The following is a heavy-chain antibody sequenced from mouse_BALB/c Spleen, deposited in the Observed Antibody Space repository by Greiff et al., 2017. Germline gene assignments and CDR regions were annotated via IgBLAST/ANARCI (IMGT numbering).Heavy chain of an antibody. D-gene: IGHD1-1*02. CDR2: ISNGGGST. CDR3: ARLPVVPTNYDVEY. CDR1: GFTFSSYT. V-gene: IGHV5-12-2*01. Sequence: EVTLMESGGGLVQPGGSLKLSCAASGFTFSSYTMSWVRQTPEKRLEWVAYISNGGGSTYYPDSVKGRFTSSRDNAKNTLYLQKSSLKCEDTTMYYCARLPVVPTNYDVEYWGQGTSVTVSS. J-gene: IGHJ4*01.